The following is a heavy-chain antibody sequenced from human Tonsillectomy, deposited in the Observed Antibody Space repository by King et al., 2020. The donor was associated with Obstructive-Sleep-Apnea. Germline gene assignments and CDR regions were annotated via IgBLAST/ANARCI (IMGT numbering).Heavy chain of an antibody. D-gene: IGHD3-10*01. V-gene: IGHV3-15*01. CDR1: GFTFSNTW. J-gene: IGHJ4*02. CDR2: IKSQTDGGTT. CDR3: TTGLWFGESNFDY. Sequence: VQLVESGGGLVKPGESLRLSCAASGFTFSNTWMSWVRQAPGKGLEWVGRIKSQTDGGTTDNAAPVQGRFTISRDDSKNTLFLQMNSLKTGDTAVYFCTTGLWFGESNFDYWGQGTLVTVSS.